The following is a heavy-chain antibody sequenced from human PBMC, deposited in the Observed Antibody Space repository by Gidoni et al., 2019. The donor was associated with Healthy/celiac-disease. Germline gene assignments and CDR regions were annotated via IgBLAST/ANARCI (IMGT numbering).Heavy chain of an antibody. CDR2: IYYSGST. J-gene: IGHJ6*02. CDR3: AGLARGYCSSTSCSSGHYYYYYGMDV. V-gene: IGHV4-39*01. Sequence: QLQLQESGPGLVKPSETLSLTCTVSGGSISSSSYYLGWLRQPPGKGLEWIGSIYYSGSTYYNPSLKSRVTISVDTSKNQFSLKLSSVTAADTAVYYCAGLARGYCSSTSCSSGHYYYYYGMDVWGQGTTVTVSS. CDR1: GGSISSSSYY. D-gene: IGHD2-2*01.